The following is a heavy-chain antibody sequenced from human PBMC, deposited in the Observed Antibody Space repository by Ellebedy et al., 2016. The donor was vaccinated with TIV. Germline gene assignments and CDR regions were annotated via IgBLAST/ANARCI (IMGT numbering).Heavy chain of an antibody. CDR2: IRSTGSDK. J-gene: IGHJ4*02. CDR3: ARAGPLEMNPFDY. V-gene: IGHV3-21*06. CDR1: GFTFSNYN. D-gene: IGHD5-24*01. Sequence: PGGSLRLSCVASGFTFSNYNMNWVRQSPGKGLEWVSSIRSTGSDKYYAESVKGRFTISRDNAQDTLFLQMNSLRGDDTAVYYCARAGPLEMNPFDYWGQGTLVTVSS.